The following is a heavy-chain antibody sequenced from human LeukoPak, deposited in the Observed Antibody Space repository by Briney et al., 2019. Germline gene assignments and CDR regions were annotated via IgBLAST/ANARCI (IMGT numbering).Heavy chain of an antibody. Sequence: SETLSLTCAVYGGSFSGYYWSWIRQPPGKGLEWIGEINHSGSTNYNPSLKSRVTISVDTSKNQFSLKLSSVTAADTAVYYCARGPPGYDSSGRLFDYWGQGTLVTVSS. D-gene: IGHD3-22*01. V-gene: IGHV4-34*01. J-gene: IGHJ4*02. CDR3: ARGPPGYDSSGRLFDY. CDR1: GGSFSGYY. CDR2: INHSGST.